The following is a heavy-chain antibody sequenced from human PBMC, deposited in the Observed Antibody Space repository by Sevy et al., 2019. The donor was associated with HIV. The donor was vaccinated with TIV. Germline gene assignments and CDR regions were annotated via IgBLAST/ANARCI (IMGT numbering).Heavy chain of an antibody. CDR3: ARAQPLYCSSTSCYSHGMDV. CDR2: ISYDGSNK. V-gene: IGHV3-30-3*01. CDR1: GFTFSSYA. Sequence: GGSLRLSCAASGFTFSSYAMHWVRQAPGKGLEWVAVISYDGSNKYYADSVKRRFTISRDNSKNTLYLQMNSLRAEDTAVYYCARAQPLYCSSTSCYSHGMDVWGQGTTVTVSS. D-gene: IGHD2-2*01. J-gene: IGHJ6*02.